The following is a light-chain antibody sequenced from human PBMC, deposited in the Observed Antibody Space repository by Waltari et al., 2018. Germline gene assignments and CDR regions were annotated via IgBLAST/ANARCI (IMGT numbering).Light chain of an antibody. CDR1: NIGSRS. Sequence: SSVLTQAPSVSVAPGQTATVTCGGANIGSRSVHWDQQKPGRAPVLGVYLDSDRPSGIAERFSGSKSGNAATLTISRVEAGDEADYYCHVWDANTVMFGGGTKLTVL. V-gene: IGLV3-21*02. CDR2: LDS. CDR3: HVWDANTVM. J-gene: IGLJ3*02.